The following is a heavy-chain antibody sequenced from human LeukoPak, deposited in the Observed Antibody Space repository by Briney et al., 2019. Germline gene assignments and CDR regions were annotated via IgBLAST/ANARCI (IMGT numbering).Heavy chain of an antibody. CDR1: GYTFTSYG. Sequence: ASVKVSCKASGYTFTSYGISWVRQAPGQGLEWMGWISAYNGNTNYAQKLQGRVTMTTDTSTSTAYMELRSLRSDDTAVYYCARDRGKQWPVPNAFDYWGQGTLVTVSS. V-gene: IGHV1-18*01. J-gene: IGHJ4*02. CDR3: ARDRGKQWPVPNAFDY. D-gene: IGHD6-19*01. CDR2: ISAYNGNT.